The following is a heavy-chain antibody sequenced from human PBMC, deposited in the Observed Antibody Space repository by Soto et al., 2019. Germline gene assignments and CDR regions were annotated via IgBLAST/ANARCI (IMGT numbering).Heavy chain of an antibody. J-gene: IGHJ4*02. V-gene: IGHV3-23*01. CDR1: GFTFSSCA. CDR3: AKESYNRLTDFDH. Sequence: PGGSLRLSCAASGFTFSSCAMSWVRQAPGKGLDWVSGIGGSGNDPHYANSVKGRFTISRDNSKNTLYLQLNSLRAEDTAIYYCAKESYNRLTDFDHWGQGTLVPVSS. D-gene: IGHD3-10*01. CDR2: IGGSGNDP.